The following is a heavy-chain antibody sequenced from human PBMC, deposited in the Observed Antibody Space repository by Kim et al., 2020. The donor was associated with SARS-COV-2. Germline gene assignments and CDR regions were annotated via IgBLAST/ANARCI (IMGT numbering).Heavy chain of an antibody. CDR1: GDSISNYY. CDR2: IYVSGST. J-gene: IGHJ4*02. V-gene: IGHV4-4*07. Sequence: SETLSLTCTVSGDSISNYYWTWIRQPAGKGLEWIGRIYVSGSTNYSPSLRTRVTISVDTSKNQFSLKLASVTAADTAVHYCARENSASDRPLDYWGRGTL. D-gene: IGHD1-26*01. CDR3: ARENSASDRPLDY.